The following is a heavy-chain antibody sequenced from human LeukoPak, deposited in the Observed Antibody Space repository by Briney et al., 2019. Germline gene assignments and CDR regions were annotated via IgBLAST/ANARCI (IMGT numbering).Heavy chain of an antibody. CDR1: GFTFSSYG. Sequence: GGSLRLSCAASGFTFSSYGMHWVRQAPGKGLEWVAVISYDGSNKYYADSVKGRFTISRDNSKNTLYLQMNSLRAEDTAVYYCARGGGYSGYDADCWGQGTLVTVSS. J-gene: IGHJ4*02. V-gene: IGHV3-30*03. D-gene: IGHD5-12*01. CDR3: ARGGGYSGYDADC. CDR2: ISYDGSNK.